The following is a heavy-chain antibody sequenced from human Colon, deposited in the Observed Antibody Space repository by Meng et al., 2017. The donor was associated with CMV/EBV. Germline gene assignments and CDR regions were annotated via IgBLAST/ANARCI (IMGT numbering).Heavy chain of an antibody. CDR3: ARRGTGGYDSVRAFDL. D-gene: IGHD5-12*01. Sequence: SETLSLTCTVSGGSISSNPHFWDWIRQPPGQGLEWIGSIYYSGSTSFNPSLNSRVTISIDTSKNQFSLKLASVTAADTAVYYCARRGTGGYDSVRAFDLWGQGTLVTVS. CDR1: GGSISSNPHF. J-gene: IGHJ3*01. CDR2: IYYSGST. V-gene: IGHV4-39*07.